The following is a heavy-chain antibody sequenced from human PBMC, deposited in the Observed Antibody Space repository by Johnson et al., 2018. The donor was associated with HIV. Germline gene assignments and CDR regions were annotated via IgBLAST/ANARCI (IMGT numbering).Heavy chain of an antibody. CDR3: AREGGWHIVVVTTIEGAFDI. J-gene: IGHJ3*02. CDR2: MSYDGTKE. V-gene: IGHV3-30-3*01. CDR1: GFTFSNYA. D-gene: IGHD2-21*02. Sequence: VLLLESGGGVVQPGRSLRLSCVASGFTFSNYAMHWVRQAPGKGLEWVAVMSYDGTKEYYADSVKGRFTISRDNSKNTLYLQMNSLRAEDTAVYYCAREGGWHIVVVTTIEGAFDIWGQGTMVTVSS.